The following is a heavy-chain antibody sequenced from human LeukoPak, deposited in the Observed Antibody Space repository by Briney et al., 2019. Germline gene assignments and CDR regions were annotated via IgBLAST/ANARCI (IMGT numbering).Heavy chain of an antibody. CDR3: ARDRRLRTDHGHYWYFDL. D-gene: IGHD4-17*01. CDR1: GGSISSGGYS. J-gene: IGHJ2*01. V-gene: IGHV4-30-2*01. Sequence: PSETLSLTCAVSGGSISSGGYSWSWIRQPPGKGLEWIGYIYHSGSTYYNPSLKSRVTISVDRSKNQFSLKLSSVTAADTAVYYCARDRRLRTDHGHYWYFDLWGRGTLVTVSS. CDR2: IYHSGST.